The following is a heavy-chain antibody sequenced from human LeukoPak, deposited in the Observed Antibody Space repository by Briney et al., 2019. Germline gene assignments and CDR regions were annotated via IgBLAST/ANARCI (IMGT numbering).Heavy chain of an antibody. CDR3: ARDLAGATTPFDY. CDR1: GFTFSSYS. V-gene: IGHV3-21*01. J-gene: IGHJ4*02. CDR2: ISSSSSHI. Sequence: GGSLRLSCAASGFTFSSYSMNWVRQAPGKGLEWVSSISSSSSHIYYADSVKGRFTISRDNAKNSLYLQMNSLRAEDTAVYYCARDLAGATTPFDYWGQGTLVTVSS. D-gene: IGHD1-26*01.